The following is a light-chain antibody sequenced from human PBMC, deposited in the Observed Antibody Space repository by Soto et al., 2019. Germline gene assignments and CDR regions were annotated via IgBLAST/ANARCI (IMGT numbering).Light chain of an antibody. CDR1: SSDVGVHDF. J-gene: IGLJ2*01. Sequence: QSALTQPASVSGSPGQSITISCTGPSSDVGVHDFVSWYQQHPGKAPKLIIYDVSNRPSGVSNRFSASKSGNTASLTISGLQAEDDADYYCSSYTSSNTLVFGGGTKLTVL. CDR3: SSYTSSNTLV. CDR2: DVS. V-gene: IGLV2-14*01.